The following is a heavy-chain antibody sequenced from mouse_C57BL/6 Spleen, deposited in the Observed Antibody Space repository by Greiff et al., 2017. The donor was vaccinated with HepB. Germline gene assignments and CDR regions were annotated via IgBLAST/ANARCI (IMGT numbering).Heavy chain of an antibody. D-gene: IGHD1-1*01. J-gene: IGHJ2*01. Sequence: VQLQQSGPELVKPGASVTMSCKASGYTFTDYNMHWVKQSHGKSLEWIGYLNPNNGGTSYNQKFKGKATLTVNKSSSTAYMELRSLTSEDSAFYYCARSEIYYYGNYYFDYWGQGTTLTFSS. CDR2: LNPNNGGT. CDR1: GYTFTDYN. V-gene: IGHV1-22*01. CDR3: ARSEIYYYGNYYFDY.